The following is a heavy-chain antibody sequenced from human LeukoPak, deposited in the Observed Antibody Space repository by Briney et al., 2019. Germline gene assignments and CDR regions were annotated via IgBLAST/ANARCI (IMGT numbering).Heavy chain of an antibody. Sequence: GGSLRLSCAASGFTFSTYSMNWVRQAPGKGLEWASYIDTGTSTIYYADSVKGRFTISKDNAKNSLYLQMNSLRTEDTAVYYCARRDGSGSYLLWGQGTLVTVSS. CDR3: ARRDGSGSYLL. CDR1: GFTFSTYS. V-gene: IGHV3-48*01. J-gene: IGHJ4*02. D-gene: IGHD3-10*01. CDR2: IDTGTSTI.